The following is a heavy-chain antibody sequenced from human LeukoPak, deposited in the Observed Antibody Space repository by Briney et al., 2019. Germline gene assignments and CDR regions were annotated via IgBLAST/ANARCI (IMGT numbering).Heavy chain of an antibody. CDR3: ARVGAWELQRVFEY. Sequence: GGSLRLSCAASGFSFSDYWMTWVRQVPGRGLEWVANIKQDGSDKYYVDSVEGRFTISRDNASKSLYLEMNNLRGEDTAIYYCARVGAWELQRVFEYWGQGTLVTVSS. CDR2: IKQDGSDK. V-gene: IGHV3-7*01. CDR1: GFSFSDYW. J-gene: IGHJ4*02. D-gene: IGHD1-26*01.